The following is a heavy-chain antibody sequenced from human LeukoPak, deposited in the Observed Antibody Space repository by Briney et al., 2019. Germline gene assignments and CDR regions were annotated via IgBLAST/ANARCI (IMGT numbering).Heavy chain of an antibody. D-gene: IGHD1-26*01. Sequence: PGGSLRLSCAASGFTFSSYSMNWVRQAPGKGLTWVSRINGDGSRIDHAGSVKGRFTISRDNAKNTLYLQMNSLRPEDTAVYYCVRDFVGPDDLWGQGTLVTVSS. CDR2: INGDGSRI. J-gene: IGHJ5*02. V-gene: IGHV3-74*01. CDR1: GFTFSSYS. CDR3: VRDFVGPDDL.